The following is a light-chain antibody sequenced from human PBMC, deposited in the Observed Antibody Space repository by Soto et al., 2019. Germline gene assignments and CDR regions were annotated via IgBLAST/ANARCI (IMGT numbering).Light chain of an antibody. J-gene: IGLJ2*01. V-gene: IGLV2-23*01. CDR2: EGS. Sequence: QSVLTQPASVSGSPGQSITISCAGTSSDFGSYNLVSWYQQHPGKAPKLIIYEGSKRPSGVSNRFSGSKSGNTASLTISGLQAEDEADYYCFSYAGSSTLVFGGGTKLTVL. CDR1: SSDFGSYNL. CDR3: FSYAGSSTLV.